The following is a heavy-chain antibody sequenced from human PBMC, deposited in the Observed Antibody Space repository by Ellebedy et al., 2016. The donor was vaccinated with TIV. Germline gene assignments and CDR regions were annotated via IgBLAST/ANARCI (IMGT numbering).Heavy chain of an antibody. CDR3: VKDFYDSSGYPADY. J-gene: IGHJ4*02. D-gene: IGHD3-22*01. V-gene: IGHV3-64D*06. Sequence: GGSLRLXXSASGFTFSSYAMHWVRQAPGKGLEYVSAISSNGGSTYYADSVKGRFTISRDNSKNTLYLQMSSLRAEDTAVYYCVKDFYDSSGYPADYWGQGTLVTVSS. CDR2: ISSNGGST. CDR1: GFTFSSYA.